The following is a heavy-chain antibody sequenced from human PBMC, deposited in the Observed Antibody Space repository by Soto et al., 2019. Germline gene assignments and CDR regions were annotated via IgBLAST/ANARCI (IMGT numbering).Heavy chain of an antibody. V-gene: IGHV4-61*01. Sequence: QVQLQESGPGLVKPSETLSLTCTVSSGSVSSASYYWSWIREAPGKRLQWMGYVSYTGDTNYNPSLKGRVSMSVDTSINQFSLKLTSVTAADTAVYFCARDRRFGEAIAYWGQVTLVTV. CDR3: ARDRRFGEAIAY. CDR1: SGSVSSASYY. CDR2: VSYTGDT. D-gene: IGHD3-10*01. J-gene: IGHJ4*02.